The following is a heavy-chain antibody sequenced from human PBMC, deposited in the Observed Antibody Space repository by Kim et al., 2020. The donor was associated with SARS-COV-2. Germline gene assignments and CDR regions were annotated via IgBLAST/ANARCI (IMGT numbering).Heavy chain of an antibody. Sequence: SVKVSCKASGGTFSSYAISWVRQAPGQGLEWMGGIIPIFGTANYAQKFQGRVTITADESTSTAYMELSSLRSEDTAVYYCARDLTVGASRFGELFGGGGRHDAFDIWGQGTMVTVSS. CDR3: ARDLTVGASRFGELFGGGGRHDAFDI. CDR2: IIPIFGTA. D-gene: IGHD3-10*01. V-gene: IGHV1-69*13. J-gene: IGHJ3*02. CDR1: GGTFSSYA.